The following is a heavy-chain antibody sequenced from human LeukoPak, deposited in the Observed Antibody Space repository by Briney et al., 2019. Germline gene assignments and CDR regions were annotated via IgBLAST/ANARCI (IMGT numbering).Heavy chain of an antibody. J-gene: IGHJ3*02. CDR3: AREAEFKGAFDI. CDR2: IYHSGST. V-gene: IGHV4-30-2*01. CDR1: GGSISSGGYY. D-gene: IGHD3-10*01. Sequence: SETLSLTCTVSGGSISSGGYYWSWIRQPPGKGLEWIGYIYHSGSTYYNPSLKSRVTISVDRSKNQFSLKLSSVTAADTAVYYCAREAEFKGAFDIWGQGTMVTVSS.